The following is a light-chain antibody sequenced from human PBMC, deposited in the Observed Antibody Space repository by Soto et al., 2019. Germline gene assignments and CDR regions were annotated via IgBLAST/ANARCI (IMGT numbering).Light chain of an antibody. CDR1: QGISSW. Sequence: DIQMTQSPSSVSASVGDRVTITCRASQGISSWLAWYQQKPGKAPKLLIYAASSLRSGVPSRFSGSGSATDFSLTISRLQPEDFQSYYYQQSNSFPFTFGQGTRLEIK. CDR2: AAS. V-gene: IGKV1D-12*01. CDR3: QQSNSFPFT. J-gene: IGKJ5*01.